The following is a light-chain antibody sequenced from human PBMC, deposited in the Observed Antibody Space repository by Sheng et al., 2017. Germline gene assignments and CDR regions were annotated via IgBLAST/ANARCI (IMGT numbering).Light chain of an antibody. V-gene: IGKV1-13*02. CDR1: QGIGGG. CDR3: QQAYSFPST. J-gene: IGKJ4*01. Sequence: AIQLTQSPSSLSASVGDRVTITCRASQGIGGGLAWYQQKPGKPPTLLISDASKLEAGVPSRFTGSISGTDFTLIIGSLQPEDFATYYCQQAYSFPSTFGGGTKVE. CDR2: DAS.